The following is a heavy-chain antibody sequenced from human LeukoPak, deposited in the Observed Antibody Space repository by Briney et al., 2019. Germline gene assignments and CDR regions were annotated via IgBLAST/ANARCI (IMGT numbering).Heavy chain of an antibody. D-gene: IGHD2-15*01. CDR1: VYSFPSYW. Sequence: GESLKLSCKGSVYSFPSYWLGWVRQIPGKGLEWMGIIYPGDSDTRYSPSFQGQVTISADKSISTAYLQWSSLKASDTAMYYCARSGTEYCSGGSCYPTYYFDYWGQGTLVTVSS. CDR2: IYPGDSDT. CDR3: ARSGTEYCSGGSCYPTYYFDY. V-gene: IGHV5-51*01. J-gene: IGHJ4*02.